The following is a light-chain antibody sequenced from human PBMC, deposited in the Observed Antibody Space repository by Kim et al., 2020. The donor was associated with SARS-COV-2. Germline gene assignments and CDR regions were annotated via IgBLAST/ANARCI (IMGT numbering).Light chain of an antibody. Sequence: QSVLTQPPSVSGAPGQRVTISCTGSSSNIGTGYDVHWYQQFPGTNPTLLIYGNNNRPSGVPDRFSGSKSGTSASLAITGLQPEDEADYYCQSYDSSLSGVIFGGGTQLTVL. CDR3: QSYDSSLSGVI. J-gene: IGLJ2*01. V-gene: IGLV1-40*01. CDR2: GNN. CDR1: SSNIGTGYD.